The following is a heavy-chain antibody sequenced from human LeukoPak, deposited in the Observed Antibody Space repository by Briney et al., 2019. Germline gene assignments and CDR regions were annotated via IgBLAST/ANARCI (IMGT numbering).Heavy chain of an antibody. J-gene: IGHJ5*02. CDR1: GGSISSYY. CDR3: ASGSHNRFDP. Sequence: PSETLSLTCTGSGGSISSYYWSWIRQPPGKGLEWIGYINYRGSTNYNPSLKTRVTIAVDTSKSQFSLKLSSVTAADTAVYYCASGSHNRFDPWGQGTLVAVSS. D-gene: IGHD1-26*01. V-gene: IGHV4-59*01. CDR2: INYRGST.